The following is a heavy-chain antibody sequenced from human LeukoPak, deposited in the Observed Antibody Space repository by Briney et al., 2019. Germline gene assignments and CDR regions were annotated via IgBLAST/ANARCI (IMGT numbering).Heavy chain of an antibody. CDR2: IYYSGTT. V-gene: IGHV4-59*01. Sequence: SETLSLTCTVSGGSINNYYWSWIRQPPGKGLEWIGYIYYSGTTKYNPSLSSRVTISVDTSKNQFSLNLTSVTAADTAVYYCAREGIRGSYYTDWGQGTLVVVSS. CDR1: GGSINNYY. CDR3: AREGIRGSYYTD. J-gene: IGHJ1*01. D-gene: IGHD1-26*01.